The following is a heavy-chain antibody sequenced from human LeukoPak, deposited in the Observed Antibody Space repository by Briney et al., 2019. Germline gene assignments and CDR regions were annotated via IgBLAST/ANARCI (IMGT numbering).Heavy chain of an antibody. D-gene: IGHD3-22*01. Sequence: SVKVSCKASGGTFSGYAISWVRQAPGQGLEWMGRIIPILGVANYAQKFQGRVTITADKSTSTAYMELSSLRSEDTAVYYCARDQGYYYDSSGYYEDYWGQGTLVTVSS. V-gene: IGHV1-69*04. J-gene: IGHJ4*02. CDR2: IIPILGVA. CDR1: GGTFSGYA. CDR3: ARDQGYYYDSSGYYEDY.